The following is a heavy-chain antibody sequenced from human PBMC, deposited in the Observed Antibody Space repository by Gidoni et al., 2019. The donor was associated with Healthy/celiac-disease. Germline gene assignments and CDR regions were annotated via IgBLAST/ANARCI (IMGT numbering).Heavy chain of an antibody. J-gene: IGHJ4*02. CDR3: TTDFPHRIMVQGMIIALKDY. Sequence: EVQLVESGGGWVKPGGSLRLSCAASGFTFSNAYMSWVRQAPGKGLGWVGRIKSKTDGGTTDYAAPVKGRFTISRDDSKNTLYLQMNSLKTEDTAVYYCTTDFPHRIMVQGMIIALKDYWGQGTLVTVSS. V-gene: IGHV3-15*01. CDR2: IKSKTDGGTT. CDR1: GFTFSNAY. D-gene: IGHD3-10*01.